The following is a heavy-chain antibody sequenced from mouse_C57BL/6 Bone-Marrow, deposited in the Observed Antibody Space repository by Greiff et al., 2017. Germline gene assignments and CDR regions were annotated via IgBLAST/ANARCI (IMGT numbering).Heavy chain of an antibody. CDR2: INPNNGGT. J-gene: IGHJ4*01. V-gene: IGHV1-26*01. CDR3: AREVRGSLYAMDY. Sequence: VQLQQSGPELVKPGASVKISCKASGYTFTDYYMNWVKQSHGKSLEWIGDINPNNGGTSYNQKFKGKATLTVDKSSSTAYMELRSLTSEDSAVYYCAREVRGSLYAMDYWGQGTSVTVSS. CDR1: GYTFTDYY. D-gene: IGHD1-1*02.